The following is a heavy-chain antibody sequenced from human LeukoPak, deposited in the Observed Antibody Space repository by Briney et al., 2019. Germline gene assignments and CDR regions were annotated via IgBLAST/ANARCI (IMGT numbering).Heavy chain of an antibody. D-gene: IGHD1-26*01. CDR1: GGSISSYY. CDR2: MYYSGST. V-gene: IGHV4-59*01. Sequence: SETLSLTCIVSGGSISSYYWSWIRQPPGKGLEWIGYMYYSGSTNYNPSLKSRVTTLVDTSRNQFSLKLRSVTAADTAVYYCARNGGSYSFDFWGRGTLVTASS. J-gene: IGHJ4*02. CDR3: ARNGGSYSFDF.